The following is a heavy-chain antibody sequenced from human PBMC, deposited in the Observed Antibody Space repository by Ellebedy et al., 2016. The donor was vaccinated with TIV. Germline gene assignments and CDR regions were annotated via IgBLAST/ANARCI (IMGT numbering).Heavy chain of an antibody. D-gene: IGHD3-9*01. Sequence: AASVKVSCKASGYTFTTYAIHWVRQAPGQRPEWMGWINAGIGNTKYSDNFQGRVTITTDTSASTAYMERSSLRSEDTAVYYCARRFDIVTGSYPRGYYGLDIWGQGTTVTVSS. J-gene: IGHJ6*02. CDR3: ARRFDIVTGSYPRGYYGLDI. V-gene: IGHV1-3*01. CDR2: INAGIGNT. CDR1: GYTFTTYA.